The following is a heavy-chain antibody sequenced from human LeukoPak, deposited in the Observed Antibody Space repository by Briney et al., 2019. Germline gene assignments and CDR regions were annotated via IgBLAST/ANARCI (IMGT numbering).Heavy chain of an antibody. D-gene: IGHD6-13*01. CDR1: GFTFDDYG. CDR2: ISDSGGST. CDR3: AKDPSSTWFGDYFDY. Sequence: GSLRLSCAASGFTFDDYGMSWVRQAPGKGLEWVSAISDSGGSTYYADSVKGRFTISRDNSKNTLYLQMNSLRAEDTAVYYCAKDPSSTWFGDYFDYWGQGTLVTVSS. J-gene: IGHJ4*02. V-gene: IGHV3-23*01.